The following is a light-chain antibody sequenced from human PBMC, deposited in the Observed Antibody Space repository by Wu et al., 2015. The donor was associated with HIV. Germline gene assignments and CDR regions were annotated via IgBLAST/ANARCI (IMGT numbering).Light chain of an antibody. CDR2: DAS. Sequence: EVVMTHSPATLSVSPGERATLSCRASHSVNSNLAWYQQRPGQAPRLLTYDASTRATGIPARFSGSGSGTEFTLTISSMQSEDVAVYYCQQYNDWPTWTFGQGTKVEIK. CDR3: QQYNDWPTWT. V-gene: IGKV3-15*01. J-gene: IGKJ1*01. CDR1: HSVNSN.